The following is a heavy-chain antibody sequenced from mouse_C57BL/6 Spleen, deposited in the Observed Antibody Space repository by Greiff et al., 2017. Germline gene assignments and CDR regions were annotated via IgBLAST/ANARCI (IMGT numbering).Heavy chain of an antibody. CDR2: INPSTGGT. D-gene: IGHD2-4*01. V-gene: IGHV1-42*01. J-gene: IGHJ3*01. CDR3: ATRYDYRCAY. Sequence: VQLQQSGPELVKPGASVKISCKASGYSFTGYYMNWVKQSPEKSLEWIGEINPSTGGTTYNQKFKAKATLTVDKSSSTAYMQLKSLTSEDSAVXYCATRYDYRCAYWGQGTLVTVSA. CDR1: GYSFTGYY.